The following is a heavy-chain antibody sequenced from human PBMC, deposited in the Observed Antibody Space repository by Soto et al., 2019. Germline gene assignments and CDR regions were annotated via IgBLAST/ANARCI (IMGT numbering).Heavy chain of an antibody. D-gene: IGHD2-15*01. CDR2: IIPILGIA. CDR1: GGTFSSYT. J-gene: IGHJ3*02. CDR3: ARDRYCSGGSCYRSFAFDI. Sequence: SVKVSCKASGGTFSSYTISWVRQAPGQGLEWMGRIIPILGIANYAQKFQGRVTITADKSTSTAYMELSSLRSEDTAVYYCARDRYCSGGSCYRSFAFDIWGQGTMVTVSS. V-gene: IGHV1-69*04.